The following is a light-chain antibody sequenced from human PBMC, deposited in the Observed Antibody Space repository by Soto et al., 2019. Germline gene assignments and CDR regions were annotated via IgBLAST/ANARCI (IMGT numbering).Light chain of an antibody. V-gene: IGKV3-11*01. Sequence: IVLTQSPATLSLSPGERATLSCRASQSVSNYLAWYQQKPGQAPRLLIYEASNRASGIPARFSGSGSGTDFTLTISSLEPEDFAVYYCKQRSYWLSFGGGTKVDIK. J-gene: IGKJ4*01. CDR3: KQRSYWLS. CDR1: QSVSNY. CDR2: EAS.